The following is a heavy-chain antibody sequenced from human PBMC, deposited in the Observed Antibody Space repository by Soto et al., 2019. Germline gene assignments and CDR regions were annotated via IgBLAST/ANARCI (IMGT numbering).Heavy chain of an antibody. J-gene: IGHJ4*02. CDR2: IYYSGGT. D-gene: IGHD5-18*01. Sequence: KPSETLSLTCTVSGGSISSSSYYWGWIRQPPGKGLEWIGSIYYSGGTYYNPSLKSRVTISVDTSKNQFSLKLSSVTAADTAVYYCARKGIQNLFDYWGQGTLVTVSS. V-gene: IGHV4-39*01. CDR1: GGSISSSSYY. CDR3: ARKGIQNLFDY.